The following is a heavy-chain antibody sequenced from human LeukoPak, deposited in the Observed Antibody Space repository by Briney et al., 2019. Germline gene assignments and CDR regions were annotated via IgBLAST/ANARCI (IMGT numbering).Heavy chain of an antibody. Sequence: GGSLRLSCAASGFTFSSYAMSWARQAPGKGLEWVSSITSSSNYMYYADSVKGRFTISGDNFKNSLYLQMNSLRVEDTAVYYCARDRGLIGIVGIRDAFDIWAKGQWSPSLQ. CDR2: ITSSSNYM. CDR1: GFTFSSYA. J-gene: IGHJ3*02. D-gene: IGHD1-26*01. CDR3: ARDRGLIGIVGIRDAFDI. V-gene: IGHV3-21*01.